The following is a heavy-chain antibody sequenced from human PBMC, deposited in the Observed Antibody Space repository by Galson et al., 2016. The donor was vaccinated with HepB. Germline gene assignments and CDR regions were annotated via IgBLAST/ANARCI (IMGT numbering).Heavy chain of an antibody. CDR1: GGSISSGGYY. V-gene: IGHV4-31*03. CDR3: ASFPQEDLQLRGPIHDY. J-gene: IGHJ4*02. CDR2: IYYRGST. Sequence: TLSLTCTVSGGSISSGGYYWTWIRQHPGKGLEWIGYIYYRGSTYYNPSLESRLSISIDASKNQFSLRLTSVTAAATAVYYCASFPQEDLQLRGPIHDYGGQGTLVTVSS. D-gene: IGHD6-6*01.